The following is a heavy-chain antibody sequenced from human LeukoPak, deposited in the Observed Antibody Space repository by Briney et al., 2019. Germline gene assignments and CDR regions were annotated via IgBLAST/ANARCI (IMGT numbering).Heavy chain of an antibody. CDR2: ISYDGSNK. D-gene: IGHD3-10*01. CDR3: ASRARGYFDY. J-gene: IGHJ4*02. Sequence: GGSLRLSCAASGFTFSSYGMHWVRQAPGKGLEWVAFISYDGSNKYYADSVKGRFTISRDNSKNTLYLQMNSLRPEDTAVFYCASRARGYFDYWGQGTLVTVSS. V-gene: IGHV3-30*02. CDR1: GFTFSSYG.